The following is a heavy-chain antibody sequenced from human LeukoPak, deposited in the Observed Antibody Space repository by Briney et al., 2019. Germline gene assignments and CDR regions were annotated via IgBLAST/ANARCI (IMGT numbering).Heavy chain of an antibody. J-gene: IGHJ3*02. V-gene: IGHV3-30*18. Sequence: GRSPRLSCAASGFTFSSYGMPWVRQAPGKGLEWVAVISYDGINKYYTDSVKSRFTISRDNSNKTLYLQKYSLRDEKTPVYLCAKVAGVHDDFDIWGEGTMGTVSS. CDR1: GFTFSSYG. CDR3: AKVAGVHDDFDI. CDR2: ISYDGINK. D-gene: IGHD6-19*01.